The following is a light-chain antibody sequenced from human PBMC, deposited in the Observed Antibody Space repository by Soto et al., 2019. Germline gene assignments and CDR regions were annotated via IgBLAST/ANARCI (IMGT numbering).Light chain of an antibody. CDR1: SSDVGGYNY. CDR2: EVN. J-gene: IGLJ3*02. Sequence: QSALTQPPSASGSPGQSVTISCTGTSSDVGGYNYVSWYQQHPGKAPKVMIYEVNKRHSGVPDRFSGSKSGNTASLTVSGLQAEDEADYFCKSYTGINNWVFGGGTKLNVL. V-gene: IGLV2-8*01. CDR3: KSYTGINNWV.